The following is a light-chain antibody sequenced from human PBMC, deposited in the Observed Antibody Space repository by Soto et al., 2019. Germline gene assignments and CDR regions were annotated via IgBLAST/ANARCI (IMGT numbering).Light chain of an antibody. CDR3: QQIYNTPLT. J-gene: IGKJ1*01. V-gene: IGKV1-39*01. CDR1: QTISTY. CDR2: DAF. Sequence: IEVTQSPSSLAASVRDRVTITCRASQTISTYLNWYRQKSGAPPELLIYDAFTWQSGVPSRFRGGGSGTDFTLTISSLQLDDFATYYCQQIYNTPLTFGEGTKVEIK.